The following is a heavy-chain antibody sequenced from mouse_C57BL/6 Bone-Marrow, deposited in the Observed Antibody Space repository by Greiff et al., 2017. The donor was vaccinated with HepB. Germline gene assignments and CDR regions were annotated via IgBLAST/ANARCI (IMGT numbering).Heavy chain of an antibody. Sequence: QVHVKQPGTELVKPGASVKLSCKASGYTFTSYWMHWVKQRPGQGLEWIGNINPSNGGTNYNEKFKSKATLTVDKSSSTAYMQLSSLTSEDSAVYYCARPPSGSSYEFAYWGQGTLVTVSA. CDR3: ARPPSGSSYEFAY. CDR2: INPSNGGT. V-gene: IGHV1-53*01. J-gene: IGHJ3*01. CDR1: GYTFTSYW. D-gene: IGHD1-1*01.